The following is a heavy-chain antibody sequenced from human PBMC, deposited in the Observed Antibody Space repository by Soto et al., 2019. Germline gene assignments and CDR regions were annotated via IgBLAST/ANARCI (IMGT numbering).Heavy chain of an antibody. CDR3: ARGWGYRYGRDY. Sequence: QLQLQESGSGLVKPSQTLSLTCAVSGGSISIGGYSWSWIRQPPGKGLEWIGYIYHSGSTYYNPSLKSRVTISVDRSNNPFSLKLSSVTAADTAVYYCARGWGYRYGRDYWGQGTLVTVSS. J-gene: IGHJ4*02. V-gene: IGHV4-30-2*01. CDR2: IYHSGST. CDR1: GGSISIGGYS. D-gene: IGHD5-18*01.